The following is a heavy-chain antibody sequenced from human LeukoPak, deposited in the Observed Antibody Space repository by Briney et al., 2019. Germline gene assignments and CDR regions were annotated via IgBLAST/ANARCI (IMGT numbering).Heavy chain of an antibody. CDR3: ARAGLVATYYLYFDY. D-gene: IGHD5-12*01. CDR1: GGTFSSYA. V-gene: IGHV1-69*05. J-gene: IGHJ4*02. Sequence: GASVKVSCKASGGTFSSYAISWVRQAPGQGLEWMGGIIPIFGTANYAQKFQGRVTITTDESTSTAYMELSSLRSEDTAVYYCARAGLVATYYLYFDYWGQGTLVTVSS. CDR2: IIPIFGTA.